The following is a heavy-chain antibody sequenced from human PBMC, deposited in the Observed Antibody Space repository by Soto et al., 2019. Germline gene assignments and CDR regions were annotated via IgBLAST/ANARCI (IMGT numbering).Heavy chain of an antibody. J-gene: IGHJ4*02. CDR1: GFTLSSYG. CDR3: AKGLSVIQEWIIDGH. D-gene: IGHD5-18*01. Sequence: QVQLVESGGGVVQPGRSLRLSCAVSGFTLSSYGIHWVRQAPGKGLEWVAFMSYDGNKKSYADSVKGRFTISRDNYKSKLYLEMESLRAEATDMDYCAKGLSVIQEWIIDGHWGQGTQVTVSS. CDR2: MSYDGNKK. V-gene: IGHV3-30*18.